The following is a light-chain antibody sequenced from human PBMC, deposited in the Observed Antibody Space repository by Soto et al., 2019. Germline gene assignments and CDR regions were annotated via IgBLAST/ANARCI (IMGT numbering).Light chain of an antibody. V-gene: IGKV1-5*03. J-gene: IGKJ1*01. Sequence: DIQMTQSPSTLSASVGDRVTSTCRASQSISTWLAWYQQRPGKSPKLLIYKASNLESGVPSRFSGSGSGTEFTLTISSLQPDDFATYYCQQYNSYSFGQGTKVDI. CDR1: QSISTW. CDR3: QQYNSYS. CDR2: KAS.